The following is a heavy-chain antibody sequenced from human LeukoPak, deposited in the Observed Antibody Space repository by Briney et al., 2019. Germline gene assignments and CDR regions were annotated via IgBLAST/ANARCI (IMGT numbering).Heavy chain of an antibody. V-gene: IGHV4-39*01. J-gene: IGHJ4*02. CDR1: GGSIAESSDY. CDR3: AGRSIAAAVDY. CDR2: VYYTGIT. Sequence: PSETLFLTCSVSGGSIAESSDYWGWIRQPPGKGLEWIGSVYYTGITDYNPSLKSRATIFVDTSENKFSLNLTSVTAADTAVYYCAGRSIAAAVDYWGRGTLVTVSS. D-gene: IGHD6-13*01.